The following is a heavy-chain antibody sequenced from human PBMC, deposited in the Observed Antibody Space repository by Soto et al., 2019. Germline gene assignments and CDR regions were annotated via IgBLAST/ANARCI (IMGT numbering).Heavy chain of an antibody. D-gene: IGHD2-15*01. CDR1: GGSISSYY. V-gene: IGHV4-59*01. CDR3: ARETLGYCSGGSCYNWFDP. Sequence: PSETLSLTCTVSGGSISSYYWSWIRQPPGKGLEWIGYIYYSGSTNYSPSLKSRVTISVDTSKNQFSLKLSSVTAADTAVYYCARETLGYCSGGSCYNWFDPWGQGTLVTVSS. J-gene: IGHJ5*02. CDR2: IYYSGST.